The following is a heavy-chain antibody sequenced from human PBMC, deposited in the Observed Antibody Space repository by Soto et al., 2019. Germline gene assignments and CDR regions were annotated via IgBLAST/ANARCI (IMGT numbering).Heavy chain of an antibody. J-gene: IGHJ6*03. CDR1: GASASTDY. CDR2: IYHSGST. CDR3: ARPPIKYCSSISCSPDYNYYMDV. V-gene: IGHV4-59*02. D-gene: IGHD2-2*01. Sequence: SETLSLTCTVSGASASTDYWVWIRQPPGKGLEWIGEIYHSGSTNLHPSLKSRATISVDMSKNQFSLTLSSVTAADTALYYCARPPIKYCSSISCSPDYNYYMDVWGTGTAVTVSS.